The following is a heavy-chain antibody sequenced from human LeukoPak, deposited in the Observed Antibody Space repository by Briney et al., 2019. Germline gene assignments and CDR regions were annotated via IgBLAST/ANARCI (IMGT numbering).Heavy chain of an antibody. D-gene: IGHD3-3*01. Sequence: SETLSLTCTVSGGSISSYYWSWIRQPPGKGLEWIGYIYYSGSTNYNPSLKSRVTISVDTSKNQFSLKLSSVTAADTAVYYCARGSGPRDGIEGWGQGTLVTVSS. J-gene: IGHJ4*02. CDR1: GGSISSYY. CDR2: IYYSGST. CDR3: ARGSGPRDGIEG. V-gene: IGHV4-59*01.